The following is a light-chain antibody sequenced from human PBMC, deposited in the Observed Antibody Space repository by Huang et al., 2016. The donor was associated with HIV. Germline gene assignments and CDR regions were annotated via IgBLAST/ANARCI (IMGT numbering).Light chain of an antibody. CDR3: QQSYSVPLT. Sequence: DIQMTQFPSSLSASVGDVFTITCRASQTISKFLNWYQQKPGKAPNLLIYGSSNLQNGVPSRFSGSGSGSEFTLTISNLQREDFATYYCQQSYSVPLTFGGGTTVEIK. V-gene: IGKV1-39*01. CDR2: GSS. J-gene: IGKJ4*01. CDR1: QTISKF.